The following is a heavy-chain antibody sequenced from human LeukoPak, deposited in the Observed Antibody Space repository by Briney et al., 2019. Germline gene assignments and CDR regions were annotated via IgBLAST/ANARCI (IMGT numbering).Heavy chain of an antibody. CDR3: ARAPSGCGGTCPSDH. D-gene: IGHD2-15*01. CDR1: GFTFSSHS. J-gene: IGHJ4*02. V-gene: IGHV3-21*04. CDR2: ISTSSTHI. Sequence: GGSLRLSCAASGFTFSSHSMNWVRQAPGEGLEWVSSISTSSTHILYADSVRGRFTISRDDAKNSLYLQMNSLRAEDTALYYCARAPSGCGGTCPSDHWGPGTLVTVSS.